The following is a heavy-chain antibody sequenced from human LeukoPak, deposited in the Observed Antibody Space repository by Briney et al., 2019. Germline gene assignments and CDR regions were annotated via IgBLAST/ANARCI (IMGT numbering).Heavy chain of an antibody. Sequence: GGSLRLSCAASGFTFSDYYMSWIRQAPGKGLEWVANIQQDGIKKYYVDSVEGRFTISRENAKNSLFLQMSSLRADDTAVYYCGRELDGSVDYWGQGTLVTVSS. J-gene: IGHJ4*02. CDR3: GRELDGSVDY. D-gene: IGHD3-10*01. V-gene: IGHV3-7*01. CDR1: GFTFSDYY. CDR2: IQQDGIKK.